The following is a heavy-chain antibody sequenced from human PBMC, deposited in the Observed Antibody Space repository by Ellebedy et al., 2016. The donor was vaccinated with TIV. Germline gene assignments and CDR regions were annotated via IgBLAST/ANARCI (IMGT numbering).Heavy chain of an antibody. CDR3: VKLDSSGFYYGRLDY. J-gene: IGHJ4*02. CDR1: GSTFSGHA. V-gene: IGHV3-23*01. Sequence: GESLKISCAASGSTFSGHAMSWVRQTPGKGLEWVSGISAGGGSTHYVDSVKGRFTISRDNSKKTLYLQMNSLRAEDTAVYYCVKLDSSGFYYGRLDYWGQGTLVTVSS. CDR2: ISAGGGST. D-gene: IGHD3-22*01.